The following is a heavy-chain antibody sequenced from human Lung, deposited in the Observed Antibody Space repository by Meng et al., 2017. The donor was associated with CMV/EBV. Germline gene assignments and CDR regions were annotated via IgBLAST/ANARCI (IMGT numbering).Heavy chain of an antibody. CDR2: IYGGGGT. J-gene: IGHJ4*02. Sequence: GESLKISCAASGFTVNSNHMSWVRQAPGEGLEWVSVIYGGGGTYYADSAAGRFTISRDNPKNTLYLQMNSLRAEDTAVYYCGREGSGGYYLDSWGQGTLVTVSS. CDR3: GREGSGGYYLDS. V-gene: IGHV3-53*01. CDR1: GFTVNSNH. D-gene: IGHD3-22*01.